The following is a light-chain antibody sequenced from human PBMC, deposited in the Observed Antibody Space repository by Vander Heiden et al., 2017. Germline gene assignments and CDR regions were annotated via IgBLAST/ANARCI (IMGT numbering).Light chain of an antibody. V-gene: IGKV3-11*01. CDR1: QSVSSY. J-gene: IGKJ4*01. CDR3: QQRSNGPPLLT. CDR2: DAS. Sequence: EIVLTQSPATLSLSPGERATLSCRASQSVSSYLAWYQQKPGQAPRLLIYDASNRATGITARCSGSGYGTDFTLTISSLEPEDFAVYYCQQRSNGPPLLTFGGGTKVEIK.